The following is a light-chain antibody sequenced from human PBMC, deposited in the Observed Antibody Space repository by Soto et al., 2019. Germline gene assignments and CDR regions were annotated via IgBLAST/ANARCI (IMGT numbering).Light chain of an antibody. CDR2: GAT. CDR3: QQYSSWPRT. J-gene: IGKJ1*01. CDR1: QSVSSN. V-gene: IGKV3D-15*01. Sequence: EIVMTQSPATLSVSPGERATLSCRASQSVSSNLAWYQQKPGQAPRLLVYGATTRATDAPPRFRGSGSGTEFSLTISSLQSEDFATYYCQQYSSWPRTFGKGS.